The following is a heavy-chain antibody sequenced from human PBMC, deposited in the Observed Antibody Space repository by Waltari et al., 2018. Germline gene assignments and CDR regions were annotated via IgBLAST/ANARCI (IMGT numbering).Heavy chain of an antibody. D-gene: IGHD5-12*01. CDR2: IIPIFGTA. CDR1: GYTFSNFG. J-gene: IGHJ4*02. V-gene: IGHV1-69*13. CDR3: ARDRSGYASPYYFDY. Sequence: QVQLVQSGAEVKRPGASLRVSCKASGYTFSNFGISWVRQAPGQGLEWMGGIIPIFGTANYAQKFQGRVTITADESTSTAYMELSSLRSEDTAVYYCARDRSGYASPYYFDYWGQGTLVTVSS.